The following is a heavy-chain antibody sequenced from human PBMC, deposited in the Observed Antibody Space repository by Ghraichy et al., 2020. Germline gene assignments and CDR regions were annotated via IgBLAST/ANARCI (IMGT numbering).Heavy chain of an antibody. CDR3: ARALIAVRPKRYYYGMDV. CDR1: GGSFSGYY. CDR2: INHSGST. Sequence: SETLSLTCAVYGGSFSGYYWSWIRQPPGKGLEWIGEINHSGSTNYNPSLKSRATISVDTSKNQFSLKLNPVTAADTAVYYCARALIAVRPKRYYYGMDVWGQGTTVTVSS. J-gene: IGHJ6*02. D-gene: IGHD6-6*01. V-gene: IGHV4-34*01.